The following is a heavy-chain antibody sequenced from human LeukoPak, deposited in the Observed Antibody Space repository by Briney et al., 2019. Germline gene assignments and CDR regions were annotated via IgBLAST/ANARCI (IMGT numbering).Heavy chain of an antibody. V-gene: IGHV3-7*01. Sequence: GGSLRLSCAASGFTFSLYWMSWVRQAPGKGLEWVANIKQDGSEKFYADSVKGRFTISRDNAKKSLFLQMNSLRAEDTAVYYCARENRDGINPYNWFDPWGQGTLVTVSS. CDR3: ARENRDGINPYNWFDP. J-gene: IGHJ5*02. D-gene: IGHD5-24*01. CDR1: GFTFSLYW. CDR2: IKQDGSEK.